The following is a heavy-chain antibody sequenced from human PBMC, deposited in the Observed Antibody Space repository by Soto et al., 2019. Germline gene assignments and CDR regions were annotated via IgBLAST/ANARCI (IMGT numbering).Heavy chain of an antibody. CDR1: GFTFRSYG. J-gene: IGHJ4*02. CDR2: VSFDAGNK. V-gene: IGHV3-30*18. D-gene: IGHD3-10*01. Sequence: QVQLVESGGGVVQPGRSLTLSCAASGFTFRSYGMHWVRQAPGKGLEWVAVVSFDAGNKYYADSVKGRFTIFRDNSNNTLFLQMNSLRTEDTALYYCAKALGRMTMVRGVTETDYWGQGTLVTVSP. CDR3: AKALGRMTMVRGVTETDY.